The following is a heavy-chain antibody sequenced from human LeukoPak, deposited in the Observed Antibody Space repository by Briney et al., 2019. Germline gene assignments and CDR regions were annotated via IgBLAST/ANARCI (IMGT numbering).Heavy chain of an antibody. D-gene: IGHD5-12*01. V-gene: IGHV4-34*01. CDR2: INHSGST. CDR1: GGSSSGYY. Sequence: PSETLSLTCAVYGGSSSGYYWSWIRQPPGKGLEWIGEINHSGSTNYNPSLKSRVTISVDTSKNQFSLKLSSVTAADTAVYYCARRLLRNARPGVGNWGQGTLVTVSS. J-gene: IGHJ4*02. CDR3: ARRLLRNARPGVGN.